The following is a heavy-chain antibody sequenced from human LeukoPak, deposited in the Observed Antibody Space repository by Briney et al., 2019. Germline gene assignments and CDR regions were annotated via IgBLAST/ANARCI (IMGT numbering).Heavy chain of an antibody. V-gene: IGHV4-34*01. CDR2: INHSGST. Sequence: SETLSLTCAVYGGSFSGYYWTWIRQPPRTGLEWIGEINHSGSTNYNPSLTSRVTISVDTSKNQFSLRLSSVTAADTDVYYCAGLNSVDYWGQGTLVTVSS. CDR1: GGSFSGYY. J-gene: IGHJ4*02. D-gene: IGHD2-21*01. CDR3: AGLNSVDY.